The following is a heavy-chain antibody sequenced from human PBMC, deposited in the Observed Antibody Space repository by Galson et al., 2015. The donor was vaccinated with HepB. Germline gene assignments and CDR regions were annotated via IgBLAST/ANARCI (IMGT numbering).Heavy chain of an antibody. V-gene: IGHV7-4-1*02. CDR1: GYTFTSYA. CDR2: INTNTGNP. J-gene: IGHJ5*02. CDR3: ARGRSGARYYDILTGHP. D-gene: IGHD3-9*01. Sequence: SVKVSCKASGYTFTSYAMNWVRQAPGQGLEWMGWINTNTGNPTYAQGFTGRFVFSLDTSVSTAYLQISSLKAEDTAVYYCARGRSGARYYDILTGHPWGQGTLVTVSS.